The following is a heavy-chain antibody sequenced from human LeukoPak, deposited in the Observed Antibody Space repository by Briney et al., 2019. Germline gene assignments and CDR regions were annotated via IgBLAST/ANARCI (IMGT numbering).Heavy chain of an antibody. V-gene: IGHV3-11*01. Sequence: GGSLRLSCAASGFTFSDYYMSWIRQAPGKGLEWVSYISSSGSTIYYADSVKGRFTISRDNAKNSLYLQMSSLRAEDTAVYYCAREKDSSTWYGMDVWGQGTTVTVSS. CDR1: GFTFSDYY. CDR2: ISSSGSTI. D-gene: IGHD6-13*01. J-gene: IGHJ6*02. CDR3: AREKDSSTWYGMDV.